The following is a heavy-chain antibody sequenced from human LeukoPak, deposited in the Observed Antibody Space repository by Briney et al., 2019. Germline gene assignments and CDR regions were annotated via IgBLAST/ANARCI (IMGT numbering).Heavy chain of an antibody. CDR1: GFTFSSYA. D-gene: IGHD2-2*01. J-gene: IGHJ4*02. CDR2: LSGSSGST. V-gene: IGHV3-23*01. CDR3: ARGYQLPFDY. Sequence: GGSLRLSCAASGFTFSSYAMSWVRQAPGKGLEWVSGLSGSSGSTYYTDSVRGRFTISRDNSKNTLYLQMNRLRAEDTAVYYCARGYQLPFDYWGQGTLVTVSS.